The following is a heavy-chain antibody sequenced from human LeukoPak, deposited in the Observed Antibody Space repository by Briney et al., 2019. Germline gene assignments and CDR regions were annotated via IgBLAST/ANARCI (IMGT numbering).Heavy chain of an antibody. CDR3: ATYRQVLLPFES. V-gene: IGHV3-23*01. D-gene: IGHD2-8*02. CDR1: GFTFSTFA. J-gene: IGHJ4*02. Sequence: PGGSLRLSCEASGFTFSTFAMIWVPQPPGKGLEWVSSIFPSGGEIHYADSVRGRFTISRDNSKSTLSLQMNSLRAEDTAIYYCATYRQVLLPFESWGQGTLVTVSS. CDR2: IFPSGGEI.